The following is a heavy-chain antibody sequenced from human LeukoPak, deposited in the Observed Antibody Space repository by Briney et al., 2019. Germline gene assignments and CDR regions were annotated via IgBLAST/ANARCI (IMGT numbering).Heavy chain of an antibody. CDR1: GYSFTSYW. CDR3: ARAGQPGGYSYDGQSRYYYYYYMDV. CDR2: IYPGDSDT. Sequence: GESLKISCKGSGYSFTSYWTGWVRQMPGKGLEWMGIIYPGDSDTRYSPSFQGQVTISADKSISTAYLQWSSLKASDTAMYYCARAGQPGGYSYDGQSRYYYYYYMDVWGKGTTVTVPS. J-gene: IGHJ6*03. V-gene: IGHV5-51*01. D-gene: IGHD5-18*01.